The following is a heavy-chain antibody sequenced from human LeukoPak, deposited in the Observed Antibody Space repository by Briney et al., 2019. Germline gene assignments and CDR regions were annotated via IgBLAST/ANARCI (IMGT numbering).Heavy chain of an antibody. CDR2: IYYSGST. CDR3: AREVVAAPGTVDY. Sequence: SETLSLTCTVSGGSISTSSYYWGWIRQPPGKGLEWIGYIYYSGSTNYNPSLKSRVTISVDTSKNQFSLKLSSATAADTAVYYCAREVVAAPGTVDYWGQGTLVTVSS. J-gene: IGHJ4*01. CDR1: GGSISTSSYY. V-gene: IGHV4-61*01. D-gene: IGHD6-13*01.